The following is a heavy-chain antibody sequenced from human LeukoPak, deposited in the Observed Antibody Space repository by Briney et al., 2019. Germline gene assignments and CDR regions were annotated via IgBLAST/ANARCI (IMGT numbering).Heavy chain of an antibody. CDR1: GGTFSSYA. CDR3: ARVVSRFYGMVV. CDR2: IIPIFGTA. D-gene: IGHD1-14*01. V-gene: IGHV1-69*13. Sequence: ASVKVSCKASGGTFSSYAISWVRQAPGQGLEWMGGIIPIFGTANYAQKFQGRVTITADESTSTAYMELSSLRSEDTAVYYCARVVSRFYGMVVWGQGTTVTVSS. J-gene: IGHJ6*02.